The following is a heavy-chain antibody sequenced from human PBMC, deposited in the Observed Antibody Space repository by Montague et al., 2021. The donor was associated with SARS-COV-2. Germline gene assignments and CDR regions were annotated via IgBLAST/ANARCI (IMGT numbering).Heavy chain of an antibody. J-gene: IGHJ5*02. CDR2: INHSGST. V-gene: IGHV4-34*01. CDR3: ASLTLGYCSSTGCYSDWFDP. CDR1: GGSFSGYY. D-gene: IGHD2-2*02. Sequence: SETLSLTCAVYGGSFSGYYWSWIRQPPGKGLEWIGEINHSGSTNYNPSLKSRVTISVDTSKNQFSLKLSSVTAADTAVYYCASLTLGYCSSTGCYSDWFDPWGPGTLVTVSS.